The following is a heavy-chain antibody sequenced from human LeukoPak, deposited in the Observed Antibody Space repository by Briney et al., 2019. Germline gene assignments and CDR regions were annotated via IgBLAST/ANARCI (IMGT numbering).Heavy chain of an antibody. CDR1: GYTFTSYY. Sequence: ASVKVSCKASGYTFTSYYMHWVRQAPGQGLEWMGIINPSGGSTSYAQKFQGRVTMTRDTSTSTVYMELSSLRAEDTAVYYCARMGGGNWLYYYYYMDVWGKGTTVTVSS. CDR3: ARMGGGNWLYYYYYMDV. CDR2: INPSGGST. J-gene: IGHJ6*03. V-gene: IGHV1-46*01. D-gene: IGHD4-23*01.